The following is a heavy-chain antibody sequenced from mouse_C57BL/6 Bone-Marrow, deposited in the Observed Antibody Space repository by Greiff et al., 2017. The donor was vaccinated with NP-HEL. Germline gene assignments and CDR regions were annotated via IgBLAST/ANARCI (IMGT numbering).Heavy chain of an antibody. CDR2: IDHSDSYT. Sequence: QVQLQQPGAELVKPGASVKLSCKASGYTFTSYWMQWVKQRPGQGLEWIGEIDHSDSYTNYNQKFKGKATLTVDTSSSTAYLQLSSLTSEDSAVYYCARGDITTGAPSYWYFDVWGTGTTVTVSS. J-gene: IGHJ1*03. V-gene: IGHV1-50*01. CDR1: GYTFTSYW. D-gene: IGHD1-2*01. CDR3: ARGDITTGAPSYWYFDV.